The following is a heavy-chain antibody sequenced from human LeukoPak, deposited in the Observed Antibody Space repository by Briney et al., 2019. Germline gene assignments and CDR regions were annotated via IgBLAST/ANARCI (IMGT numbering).Heavy chain of an antibody. J-gene: IGHJ4*02. CDR1: RGSCRGYY. CDR3: ARERRGATYYYGSGSRYYFDY. Sequence: PSETLSLTCAVYRGSCRGYYWSGIRQPQGEGLECSGEINHSRRTNYNPSLKSRVTISVDTSKNQFSLKLSCVTAADTAVYYCARERRGATYYYGSGSRYYFDYWGQGTLVTVSS. V-gene: IGHV4-34*01. CDR2: INHSRRT. D-gene: IGHD3-10*01.